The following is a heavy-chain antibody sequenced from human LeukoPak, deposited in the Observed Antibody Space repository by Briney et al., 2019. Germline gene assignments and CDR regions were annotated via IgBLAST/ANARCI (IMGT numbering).Heavy chain of an antibody. J-gene: IGHJ6*02. V-gene: IGHV3-66*01. D-gene: IGHD2-2*01. CDR2: IYSGGST. Sequence: GGSLRLSCVASGFTFSSYTMSWVRQAPGKGLEWVSVIYSGGSTYYADSVKGRFTISRDNSKNTLYLQMNSLRAEDTAVYYCAREVGRVVVPAAMQDYYYYGMDVWGQGTTVTASS. CDR1: GFTFSSYT. CDR3: AREVGRVVVPAAMQDYYYYGMDV.